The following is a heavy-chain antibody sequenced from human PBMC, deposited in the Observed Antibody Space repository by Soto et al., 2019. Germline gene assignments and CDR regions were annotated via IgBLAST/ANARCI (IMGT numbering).Heavy chain of an antibody. J-gene: IGHJ4*01. Sequence: ASVKVSCKASGYTFTSYGISWVRQAPGQGLEWMGRISAYNGNTNYAQKLQGRVTMTTDTSTSTAYMELRSLRSDDTAVYYCAGALGNYYDFWSGYSTQFDYWG. CDR2: ISAYNGNT. CDR1: GYTFTSYG. CDR3: AGALGNYYDFWSGYSTQFDY. V-gene: IGHV1-18*01. D-gene: IGHD3-3*01.